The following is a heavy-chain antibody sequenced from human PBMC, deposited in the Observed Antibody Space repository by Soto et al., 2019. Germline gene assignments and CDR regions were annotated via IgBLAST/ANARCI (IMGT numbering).Heavy chain of an antibody. D-gene: IGHD2-2*01. CDR2: IYYSGST. CDR1: GGSISSYY. V-gene: IGHV4-59*01. CDR3: ARDAPADYRSSTSCFGYYYMDV. J-gene: IGHJ6*03. Sequence: QVQLQESGPGLVKPSETLSLTCTVSGGSISSYYWSWIRQPPGKGLEWIGYIYYSGSTNYNPSLKSRVTISVDTSKNQFSLKLSSVTAADTAVYYCARDAPADYRSSTSCFGYYYMDVWGKGTTVTVSS.